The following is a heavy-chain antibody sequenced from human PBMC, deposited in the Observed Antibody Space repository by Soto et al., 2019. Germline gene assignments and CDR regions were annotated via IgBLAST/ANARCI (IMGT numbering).Heavy chain of an antibody. Sequence: SETLSLTCTISGGSISVYYWSWIRQPPGQGLEWIGYIYATGSPYYNPSLKSRVIISADTSKNQISLNLTSATAADTAVYYCARGVGSSPPRYWGRGTLVTVSS. CDR3: ARGVGSSPPRY. D-gene: IGHD1-26*01. V-gene: IGHV4-59*01. CDR2: IYATGSP. CDR1: GGSISVYY. J-gene: IGHJ4*02.